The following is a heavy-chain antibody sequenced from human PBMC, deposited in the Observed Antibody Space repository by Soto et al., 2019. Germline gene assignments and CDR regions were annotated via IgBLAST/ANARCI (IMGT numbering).Heavy chain of an antibody. CDR2: IYHSGST. V-gene: IGHV4-59*01. Sequence: QVQLQESGPRLVKPSETLSLTCTVSGGSISSYYWSWIRQPPGKGLEWIGHIYHSGSTSYNPSLKSRVTLSLDTSKNQFSLKLSSVTAADTAVYYCAGDWVLDYWGQGTLVTVSS. J-gene: IGHJ4*02. D-gene: IGHD7-27*01. CDR3: AGDWVLDY. CDR1: GGSISSYY.